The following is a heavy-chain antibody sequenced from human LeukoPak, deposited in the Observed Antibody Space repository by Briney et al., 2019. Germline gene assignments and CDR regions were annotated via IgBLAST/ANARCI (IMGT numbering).Heavy chain of an antibody. J-gene: IGHJ4*02. V-gene: IGHV1-69*01. Sequence: ASVKVSCKASGGTFSSYAINWVRQAPGQGLEWMGGIIPIFGTANYAQKFQDRVTITADESTSTAYMELSSLRSEDTAIYYCASRLYCSNTRCRNFLFVYWGQGTLVTVSS. CDR2: IIPIFGTA. CDR1: GGTFSSYA. D-gene: IGHD2-2*01. CDR3: ASRLYCSNTRCRNFLFVY.